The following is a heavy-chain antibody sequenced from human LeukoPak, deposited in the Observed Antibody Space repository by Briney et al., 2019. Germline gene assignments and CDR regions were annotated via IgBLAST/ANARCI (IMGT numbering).Heavy chain of an antibody. D-gene: IGHD2-2*01. CDR1: GGTFSSYA. CDR3: ARDSTHRYCSSTSCSDY. Sequence: ASVKVSCKASGGTFSSYAISWVRQAPGQGLEWVGRIIPILGIANYAQKFQGRVTITADKSTSTAYMELSSLRSEDTAVYYCARDSTHRYCSSTSCSDYWGQGTLVTVSS. V-gene: IGHV1-69*04. CDR2: IIPILGIA. J-gene: IGHJ4*02.